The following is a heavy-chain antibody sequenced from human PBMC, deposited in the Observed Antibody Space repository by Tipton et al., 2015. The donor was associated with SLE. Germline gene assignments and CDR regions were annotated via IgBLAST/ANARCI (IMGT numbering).Heavy chain of an antibody. Sequence: TLSLTCTVSGGSISRHYWSWIRQPPGKGLEWIGYIYYSGSTNYNPSLKIRVTMSVDTSKNQFSLNLRSVTAADTAVYYCTKVGGSGHFDYWGQGTLVTVSS. V-gene: IGHV4-59*11. CDR1: GGSISRHY. J-gene: IGHJ4*02. CDR2: IYYSGST. CDR3: TKVGGSGHFDY. D-gene: IGHD3-16*01.